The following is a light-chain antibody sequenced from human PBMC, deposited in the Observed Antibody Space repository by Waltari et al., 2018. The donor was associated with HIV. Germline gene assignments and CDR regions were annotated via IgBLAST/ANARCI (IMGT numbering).Light chain of an antibody. CDR1: RSDIGGYSY. V-gene: IGLV2-8*01. CDR2: EVN. Sequence: QSALTQPPSASGSPEQSVTISCTGTRSDIGGYSYVSWYQQPPGKAPKLLIYEVNKGPPAGPDRFSGSKSGDTASLTVSGRQAEDEADYYCTSYGGRNNRVLFGGGTRLTVL. CDR3: TSYGGRNNRVL. J-gene: IGLJ2*01.